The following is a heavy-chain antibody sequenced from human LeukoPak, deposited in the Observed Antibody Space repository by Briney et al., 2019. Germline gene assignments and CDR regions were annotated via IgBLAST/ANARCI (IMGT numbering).Heavy chain of an antibody. Sequence: GGSLRLSCAASGFTFSNYWMHWVRQAPGKGLVWVSRIYRDGTGTVYAGSVKGRFTISRDNAKNTLYLQMNSLRVEDTAVYYCARAPPWSGNSYHFDIWGQGTMVTVSS. J-gene: IGHJ3*02. CDR2: IYRDGTGT. D-gene: IGHD5-18*01. V-gene: IGHV3-74*01. CDR1: GFTFSNYW. CDR3: ARAPPWSGNSYHFDI.